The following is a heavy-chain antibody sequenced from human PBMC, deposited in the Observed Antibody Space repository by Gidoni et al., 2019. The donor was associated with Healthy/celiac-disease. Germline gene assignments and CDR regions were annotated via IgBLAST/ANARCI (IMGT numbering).Heavy chain of an antibody. CDR2: IYPGDADT. V-gene: IGHV5-51*01. CDR1: GSSFTSYW. J-gene: IGHJ6*03. Sequence: EVQLVQSGAEVNKPGESLKTSCKGSGSSFTSYWIGWVRQMPGKGLEWMGIIYPGDADTRYSPSFQGQVTITADKSISTAYLQWSSLKASDTAMYYCARYSYGKYYYYYYMDVWGKGTTVTVSS. D-gene: IGHD5-18*01. CDR3: ARYSYGKYYYYYYMDV.